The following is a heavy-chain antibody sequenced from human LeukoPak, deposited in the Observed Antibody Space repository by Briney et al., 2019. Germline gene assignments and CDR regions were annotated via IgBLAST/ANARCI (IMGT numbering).Heavy chain of an antibody. Sequence: GESLKISCQGSGYSFTSYWIGWVRQMPGKGLEWMGIIYPGDSDTRYSPSFQGQVTISADKSISTAYLQWSSLKASDTAMYYCARLLRPYGVLDGIGDYWGQGTLVTVSS. CDR1: GYSFTSYW. J-gene: IGHJ4*02. D-gene: IGHD3-3*01. CDR2: IYPGDSDT. V-gene: IGHV5-51*01. CDR3: ARLLRPYGVLDGIGDY.